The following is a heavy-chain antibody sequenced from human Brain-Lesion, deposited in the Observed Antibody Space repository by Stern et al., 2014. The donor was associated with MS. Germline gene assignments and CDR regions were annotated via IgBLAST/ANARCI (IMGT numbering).Heavy chain of an antibody. D-gene: IGHD4-17*01. CDR2: ITPFTGNT. CDR1: GNTFTNRY. V-gene: IGHV1-45*02. Sequence: QVQLLESGAEVKKTGSSVKVSCQASGNTFTNRYLPWVRQAPGQALERMGWITPFTGNTNYAQNFQDRVTITMDRSMSTAYMDLSSLRSDDTAIYFCAEGGSYGFVYWGQGTLVTVSS. CDR3: AEGGSYGFVY. J-gene: IGHJ4*02.